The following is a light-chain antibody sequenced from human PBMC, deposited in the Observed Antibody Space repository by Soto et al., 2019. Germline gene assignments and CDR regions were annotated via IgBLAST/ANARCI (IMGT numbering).Light chain of an antibody. CDR2: TAS. V-gene: IGKV3-15*01. CDR3: QQYNNWVT. J-gene: IGKJ4*01. Sequence: EIVMTQSPATLSVSPGERATLSCRASQSISSSLAWYQQKPGQAPRLLIYTASTRATGIPARFSGSGSGTDFTLTISGLQSEDFAVYYCQQYNNWVTFGGGTQVEIK. CDR1: QSISSS.